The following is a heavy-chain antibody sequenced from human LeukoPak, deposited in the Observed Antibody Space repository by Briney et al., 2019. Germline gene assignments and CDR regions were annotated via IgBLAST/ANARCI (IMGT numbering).Heavy chain of an antibody. CDR1: GGSISSGGYY. J-gene: IGHJ4*02. D-gene: IGHD4-11*01. CDR2: IYHSGST. V-gene: IGHV4-30-2*01. CDR3: ARSVPTVTTLFDY. Sequence: PSETLSLTCTVSGGSISSGGYYWSWIRQPPGKGLEWIGYIYHSGSTYYNPSLKSRVTISVDRSKNQFSLKLSSVTAADTAVYYCARSVPTVTTLFDYWGQGTLVTVSS.